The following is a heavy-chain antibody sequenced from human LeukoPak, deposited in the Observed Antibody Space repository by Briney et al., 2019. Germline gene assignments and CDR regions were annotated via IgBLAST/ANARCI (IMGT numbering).Heavy chain of an antibody. CDR3: ARDSSSWTDAFDI. CDR1: AGIISKYY. V-gene: IGHV4-4*07. Sequence: PSETLSLTCIVSAGIISKYYWSWIRQPAGKGLEWIGRIYSSGSTNYNPSLKSRVTMSVDTSKNQFSLKLSSVTAADTAVYYCARDSSSWTDAFDIWGQGTMVTVSS. D-gene: IGHD6-13*01. CDR2: IYSSGST. J-gene: IGHJ3*02.